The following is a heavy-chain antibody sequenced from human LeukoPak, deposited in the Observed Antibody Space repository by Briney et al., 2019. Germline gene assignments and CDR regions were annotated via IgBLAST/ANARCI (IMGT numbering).Heavy chain of an antibody. D-gene: IGHD3-16*01. V-gene: IGHV3-7*01. J-gene: IGHJ6*03. CDR1: GFTFSSYW. Sequence: GGSLRLSCAASGFTFSSYWMSWVRQAPGKGLEWVANIKQDGSEKYYVDSVKGRFTISRDNAKNSLYLQMNSLRAEDTAVYYCAKRGDSHRRYYYYMDVWGKGTTVTVSS. CDR2: IKQDGSEK. CDR3: AKRGDSHRRYYYYMDV.